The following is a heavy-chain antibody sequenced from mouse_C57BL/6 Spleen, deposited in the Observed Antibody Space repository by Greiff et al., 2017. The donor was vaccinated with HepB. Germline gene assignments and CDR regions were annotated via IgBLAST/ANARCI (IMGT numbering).Heavy chain of an antibody. J-gene: IGHJ4*01. CDR3: ARGSGPYDAMDY. CDR1: GYAFSSSW. CDR2: IYPGDGDT. Sequence: QVQLQQSGPELVKPGASVKISCKASGYAFSSSWMNWVKQRPGKGLEWIGRIYPGDGDTNYNGKFKGKATLTADKSSSTAYMQLSSLTSEDSAVYFCARGSGPYDAMDYWGQGTSVTVSS. V-gene: IGHV1-82*01.